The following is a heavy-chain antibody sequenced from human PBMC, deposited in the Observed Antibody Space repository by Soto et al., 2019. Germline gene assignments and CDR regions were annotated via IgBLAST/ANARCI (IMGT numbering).Heavy chain of an antibody. V-gene: IGHV4-31*03. Sequence: SETLSLTCTVSGGSISSGGYYWNWIRQHPGEGLEWIGYIYYSGSTYYNPSLKGRITISVDTSKNQFSLKLSSVTAADTAVYYCARSVFPWGQGTLVTVSS. J-gene: IGHJ5*02. CDR1: GGSISSGGYY. CDR3: ARSVFP. CDR2: IYYSGST.